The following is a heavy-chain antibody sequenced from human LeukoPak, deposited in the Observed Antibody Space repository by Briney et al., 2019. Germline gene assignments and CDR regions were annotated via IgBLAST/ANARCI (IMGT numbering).Heavy chain of an antibody. J-gene: IGHJ3*02. Sequence: ASVKVSCKASGYTFTDYYIHWVRQAPGQGLEWMGIINVSGGGTTYAQKFQGRVTMTRDTSTSTAYMELSSLGSGDTAVYYCARDTDDLDIWGQGTMVPSLQ. V-gene: IGHV1-46*01. CDR2: INVSGGGT. CDR3: ARDTDDLDI. CDR1: GYTFTDYY.